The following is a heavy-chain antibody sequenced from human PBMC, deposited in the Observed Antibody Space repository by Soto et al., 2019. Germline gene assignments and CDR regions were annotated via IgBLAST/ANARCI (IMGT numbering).Heavy chain of an antibody. Sequence: QVQLQESGPGLVKPSQTLSLTCTVSGGSISSGGYYWSWIRQHPGKGLEWIGYIYNSGSTYYNPSLNSRVTTSAATSNNQFSLKLSSVTAAPTPVYYFARAPAPWGQGTLVTVSS. CDR1: GGSISSGGYY. J-gene: IGHJ5*02. CDR3: ARAPAP. CDR2: IYNSGST. V-gene: IGHV4-31*03.